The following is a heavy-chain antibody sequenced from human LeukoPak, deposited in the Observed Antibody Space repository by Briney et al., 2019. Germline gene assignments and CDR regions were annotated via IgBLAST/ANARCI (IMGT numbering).Heavy chain of an antibody. D-gene: IGHD6-13*01. Sequence: SETLSLTCTVSGGSITNNYWSWIRQPPGKGLEWIGYIYNSGSTDYNPSLKSRVTISVDESKNQFSLRLSSVTAADTAVYYCARDSASDSSWFFDYWGQGTLVTVSS. CDR2: IYNSGST. J-gene: IGHJ4*02. CDR1: GGSITNNY. CDR3: ARDSASDSSWFFDY. V-gene: IGHV4-59*12.